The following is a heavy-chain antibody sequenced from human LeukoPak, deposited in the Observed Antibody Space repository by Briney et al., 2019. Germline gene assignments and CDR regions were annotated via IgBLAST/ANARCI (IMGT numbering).Heavy chain of an antibody. CDR2: IYHSGST. Sequence: SQTLSLTCAVSGGSISSGGYSWSWIRQPPGKGLEWIGYIYHSGSTNYNPSLKSRVTISVDTSKNQFSLKLSSVTAADTAVYYCARGRGRSVYYYYYLDVWGKGTTVTVSS. CDR3: ARGRGRSVYYYYYLDV. J-gene: IGHJ6*03. V-gene: IGHV4-30-2*01. D-gene: IGHD3-3*01. CDR1: GGSISSGGYS.